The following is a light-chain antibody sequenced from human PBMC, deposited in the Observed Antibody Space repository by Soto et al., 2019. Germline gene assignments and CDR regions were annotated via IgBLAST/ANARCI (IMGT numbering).Light chain of an antibody. CDR3: QHYNNWSPTT. CDR2: GAS. J-gene: IGKJ1*01. CDR1: QYVSSN. V-gene: IGKV3-15*01. Sequence: EIVMTQSPATLSASPGERATLSCRASQYVSSNLAWYQQKPGQAPKLLIYGASTRATGIPARFRGSGSGTESTLTISILQSEDFAVYDCQHYNNWSPTTFGQGTKVDIK.